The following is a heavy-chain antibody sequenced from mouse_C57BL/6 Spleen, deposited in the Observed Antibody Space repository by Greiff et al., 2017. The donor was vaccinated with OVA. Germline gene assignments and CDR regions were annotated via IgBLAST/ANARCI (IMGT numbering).Heavy chain of an antibody. CDR3: ARGGYYGSFDY. Sequence: VQLQQPGAELVRPGTSVKLSCKASGYTFTSYWMHWVKQRPGQGLEWIGVIDPSDSYTNYNQKFKGKATLTVDTSSSTAYMQLSSLTSEDSAVYYCARGGYYGSFDYWGQGTTLTVSS. V-gene: IGHV1-59*01. D-gene: IGHD1-1*01. CDR1: GYTFTSYW. J-gene: IGHJ2*01. CDR2: IDPSDSYT.